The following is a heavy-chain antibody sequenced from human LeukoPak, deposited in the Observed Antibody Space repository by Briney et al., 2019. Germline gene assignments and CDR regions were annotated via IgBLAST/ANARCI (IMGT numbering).Heavy chain of an antibody. CDR2: IWYDGSNK. D-gene: IGHD1-26*01. V-gene: IGHV3-33*06. J-gene: IGHJ1*01. CDR3: AKDPNSGSRYFQH. CDR1: GFTFSSHG. Sequence: RGSLRLSCAASGFTFSSHGMHWVRQAPGKGLEWVAVIWYDGSNKYYADSVKGRFTISRDNSRNTLHLQMNSLRAEDTAVYYCAKDPNSGSRYFQHWGQGTLVTVSS.